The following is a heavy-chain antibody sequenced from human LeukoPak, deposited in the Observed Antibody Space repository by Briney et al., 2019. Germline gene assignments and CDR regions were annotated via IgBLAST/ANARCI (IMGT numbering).Heavy chain of an antibody. J-gene: IGHJ4*02. V-gene: IGHV3-11*04. Sequence: GGSLRLSCAASGFTFSDYYMSWIRQAPGKGLEWVSYISSSGSTIYYADSVKGRFTISRDNAKNSLYLQMNSLRAEDTAVYYCARDRDVLRYFDWGYYFDYWGQGTLVTVSS. CDR3: ARDRDVLRYFDWGYYFDY. D-gene: IGHD3-9*01. CDR1: GFTFSDYY. CDR2: ISSSGSTI.